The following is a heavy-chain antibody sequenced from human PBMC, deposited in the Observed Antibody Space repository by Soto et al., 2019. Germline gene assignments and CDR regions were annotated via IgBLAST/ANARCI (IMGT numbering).Heavy chain of an antibody. V-gene: IGHV3-7*03. CDR3: ARGRDYYDGRPNYYVMDV. CDR1: GFTFSSYW. D-gene: IGHD3-22*01. J-gene: IGHJ6*04. Sequence: GWSLRLSCAASGFTFSSYWMSWVRQAPGKGLEWVANIKQDGSEKYYVDSVKGRFTISRDNAKNSLYLQMNSLRAEDTAVYYCARGRDYYDGRPNYYVMDVWGKGTTVTVSS. CDR2: IKQDGSEK.